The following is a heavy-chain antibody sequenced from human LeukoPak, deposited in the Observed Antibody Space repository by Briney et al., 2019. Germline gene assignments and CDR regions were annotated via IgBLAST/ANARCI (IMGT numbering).Heavy chain of an antibody. D-gene: IGHD3-22*01. V-gene: IGHV5-51*01. Sequence: GESLKISCKCSGYSFTTYWIGWVRQMPGKGLEWMGIIYPGDSDTTYSPSFRGQVTISVDKSISTAYLQWSSLKASDTAMYYCARQRDDAYDSSGYFGAWGQGTLVTVSS. CDR2: IYPGDSDT. CDR1: GYSFTTYW. J-gene: IGHJ5*02. CDR3: ARQRDDAYDSSGYFGA.